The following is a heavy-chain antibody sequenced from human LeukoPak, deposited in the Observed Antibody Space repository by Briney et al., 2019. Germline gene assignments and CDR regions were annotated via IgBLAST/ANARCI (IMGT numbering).Heavy chain of an antibody. J-gene: IGHJ3*02. V-gene: IGHV4-34*01. D-gene: IGHD4-17*01. CDR2: INHSGST. CDR1: GGSFSGYY. CDR3: AREYTTVTTKSDAFDI. Sequence: SETLSLTCAVYGGSFSGYYWSWIRQPPGKGLEWIGEINHSGSTNYNPSLKSRVTISVDTSKNQFSLKLSSVTAADTAVYYCAREYTTVTTKSDAFDIWAQGTMVTVSS.